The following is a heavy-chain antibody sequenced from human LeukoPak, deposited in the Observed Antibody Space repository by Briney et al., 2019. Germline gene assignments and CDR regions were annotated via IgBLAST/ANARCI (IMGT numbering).Heavy chain of an antibody. D-gene: IGHD3-16*01. V-gene: IGHV4-39*07. CDR2: IYYSGST. CDR1: GCSISSSSYY. CDR3: ARDARLGGAFDI. J-gene: IGHJ3*02. Sequence: SETLSLTCTVSGCSISSSSYYWGWIRQPPGKGREWIGSIYYSGSTYYNPSLKSRVTISVDTSKNQFSLKLSSVTAADTVVYYCARDARLGGAFDIWGQGTMVTVSS.